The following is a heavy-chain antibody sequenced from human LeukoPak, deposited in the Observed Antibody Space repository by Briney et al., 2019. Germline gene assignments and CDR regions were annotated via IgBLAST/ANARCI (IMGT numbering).Heavy chain of an antibody. V-gene: IGHV3-11*05. J-gene: IGHJ4*02. CDR3: AGVKTMGLIDY. CDR2: ISSSSSYT. Sequence: PGGSLRLSCVASGFTFSDYYMSWIRQAPGKGLEWVSYISSSSSYTHYADSVKGGFTISRDTARSSLYLQMSSLRAEKTVVYYSAGVKTMGLIDYWGQGTLVTVSS. D-gene: IGHD4/OR15-4a*01. CDR1: GFTFSDYY.